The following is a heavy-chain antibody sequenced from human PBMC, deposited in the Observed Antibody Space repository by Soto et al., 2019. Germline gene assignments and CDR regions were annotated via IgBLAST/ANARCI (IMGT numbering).Heavy chain of an antibody. Sequence: QVQLVQSGAEVKKPGASVKVSCKASGYTFTSYDINWVRQTTEQGLEWRGLMNPNNGNKGYAQKFQGRVTMTRKTSISTASMELSSLGSEDTAVYYCVRGVFSGNVWGQGTTVTVSS. CDR3: VRGVFSGNV. CDR1: GYTFTSYD. V-gene: IGHV1-8*01. CDR2: MNPNNGNK. J-gene: IGHJ6*02.